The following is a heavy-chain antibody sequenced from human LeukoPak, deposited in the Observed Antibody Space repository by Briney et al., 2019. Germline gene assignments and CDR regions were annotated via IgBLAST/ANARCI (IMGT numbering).Heavy chain of an antibody. CDR3: ARNSSWYFDY. CDR2: IYQSGST. CDR1: GYSIRSDYY. V-gene: IGHV4-38-2*01. J-gene: IGHJ4*02. Sequence: SETLSLTCAVSGYSIRSDYYWGWIRQPPGKGLEWIGSIYQSGSTHYNPSLKSRVTISIDTSKNQFSLKLSSMTAADTAVYYCARNSSWYFDYWGQGTLVTVPS. D-gene: IGHD6-13*01.